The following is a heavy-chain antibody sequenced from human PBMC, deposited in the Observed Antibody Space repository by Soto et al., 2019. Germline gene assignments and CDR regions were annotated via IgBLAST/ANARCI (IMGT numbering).Heavy chain of an antibody. V-gene: IGHV3-13*01. J-gene: IGHJ6*02. CDR3: VRFSGVTLPHYYGMDV. D-gene: IGHD3-10*01. CDR2: IGISGDT. Sequence: EVQLVESGGGLIQPGGSLRLSCAASGFNFRRYDMHWVRQNTGKGLEWVSGIGISGDTIYLGSVEGRFTISRANAKNSLNLQMNDLRVGDTAVYYCVRFSGVTLPHYYGMDVWGQGTTVTVSS. CDR1: GFNFRRYD.